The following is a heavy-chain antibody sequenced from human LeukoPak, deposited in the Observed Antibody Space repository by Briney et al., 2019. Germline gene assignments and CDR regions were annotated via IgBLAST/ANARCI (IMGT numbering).Heavy chain of an antibody. D-gene: IGHD6-6*01. Sequence: SETLSLTCTVSGGSIRSYYWTWIRQSPGQGLEWIAYIYYSGSANYNPSLKSRVTISVDTSKNQFSLKLRSVTAADTAIYYCARLPPIAGRTARFDYWGQGTLVTVSS. CDR2: IYYSGSA. CDR3: ARLPPIAGRTARFDY. V-gene: IGHV4-59*08. CDR1: GGSIRSYY. J-gene: IGHJ4*02.